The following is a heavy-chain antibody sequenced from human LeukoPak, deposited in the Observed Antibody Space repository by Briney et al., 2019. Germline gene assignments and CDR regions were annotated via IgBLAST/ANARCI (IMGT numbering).Heavy chain of an antibody. CDR3: ARENFYGDYVYYFDY. D-gene: IGHD4-17*01. Sequence: GGSLRLSCAASGFTVSSNYMSWVRQAPGKGLEWVSFIYSGGSTYYADSVKGRFTISRDNSKNTLYLQMNSLRAEDTAVYYCARENFYGDYVYYFDYWGQGTLVTVSS. V-gene: IGHV3-53*01. CDR2: IYSGGST. J-gene: IGHJ4*02. CDR1: GFTVSSNY.